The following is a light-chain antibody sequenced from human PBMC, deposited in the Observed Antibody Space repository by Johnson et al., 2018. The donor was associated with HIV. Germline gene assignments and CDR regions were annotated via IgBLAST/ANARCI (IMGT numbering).Light chain of an antibody. V-gene: IGLV1-51*01. Sequence: QSVLTQPPSVSAAPGQKVTISCSGNNSNIGNNYVSWYQHLPGTAPKLLIYDNNTRPSGIPDRFSASQSGTSATLAITGLHTGDEADYYCGTWDSSLSVYVFGTGTKVTVL. J-gene: IGLJ1*01. CDR1: NSNIGNNY. CDR2: DNN. CDR3: GTWDSSLSVYV.